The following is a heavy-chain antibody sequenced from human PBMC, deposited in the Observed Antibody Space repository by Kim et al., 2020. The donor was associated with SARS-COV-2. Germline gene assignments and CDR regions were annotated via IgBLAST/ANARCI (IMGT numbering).Heavy chain of an antibody. CDR2: INHSGST. D-gene: IGHD2-21*01. V-gene: IGHV4-34*01. CDR3: ARGPPSVTGILWWRVGFQH. CDR1: GGSFSGYY. Sequence: SETLSLTCAVYGGSFSGYYWSWIRQPPGKGLEWIGEINHSGSTNYNPSLKSRVTISVDTSKNQFSLKLSSVTAADTAVYYCARGPPSVTGILWWRVGFQHWGQGTLVTVSS. J-gene: IGHJ1*01.